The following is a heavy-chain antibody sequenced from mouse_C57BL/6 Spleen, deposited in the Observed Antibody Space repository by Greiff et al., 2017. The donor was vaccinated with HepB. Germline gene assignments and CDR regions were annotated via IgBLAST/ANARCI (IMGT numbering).Heavy chain of an antibody. J-gene: IGHJ4*01. V-gene: IGHV1-81*01. CDR1: GYTFTSYG. CDR3: AKEESNSVSYAMDY. CDR2: IYPRSGNT. D-gene: IGHD2-5*01. Sequence: VQLQQSGAELARPGASVKLSCKASGYTFTSYGISWVKQSTGQGLEWIGEIYPRSGNTYYNEKFKGKATLTADKSSSTAYMELRSLTSEDSAVYFCAKEESNSVSYAMDYWGQGTSVTVSS.